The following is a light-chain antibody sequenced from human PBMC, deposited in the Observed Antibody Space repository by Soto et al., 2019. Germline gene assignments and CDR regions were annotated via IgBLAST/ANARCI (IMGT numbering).Light chain of an antibody. CDR3: AIWDGSLPGEV. J-gene: IGLJ2*01. CDR2: DNN. V-gene: IGLV1-51*01. Sequence: QSVLTQSPSVSAALGQKVTISCSGSSSNIGNNYVSWYQQLPGTAPKLLIYDNNKRPSGIPDRFSGSKSGTSGTLDITGLQTGDEADYYCAIWDGSLPGEVFGGGTKLTVL. CDR1: SSNIGNNY.